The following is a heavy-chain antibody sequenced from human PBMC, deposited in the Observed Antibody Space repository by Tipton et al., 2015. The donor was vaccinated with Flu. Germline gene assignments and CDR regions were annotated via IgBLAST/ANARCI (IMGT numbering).Heavy chain of an antibody. J-gene: IGHJ5*02. Sequence: GSLRLSCTVSGGSISSYYWSWIRQPPGKGLEWIGYIYYSGSTNYNPSLKSRVTISVDTSKNQFSLKLSSVTAADTAVYYCASTIVLGSIRWFDPWGQGTLVTVSS. D-gene: IGHD2/OR15-2a*01. CDR3: ASTIVLGSIRWFDP. CDR1: GGSISSYY. CDR2: IYYSGST. V-gene: IGHV4-59*01.